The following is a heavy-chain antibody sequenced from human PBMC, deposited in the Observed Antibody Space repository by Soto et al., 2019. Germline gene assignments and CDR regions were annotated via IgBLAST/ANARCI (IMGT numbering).Heavy chain of an antibody. V-gene: IGHV1-18*01. J-gene: IGHJ6*02. D-gene: IGHD2-2*01. CDR2: ISAYNGNT. CDR3: ARDRYCSSTSCHLPRRRYYVMDV. CDR1: GYTFTSYG. Sequence: ASVKVSCKASGYTFTSYGISWVRQAPGQGLEWMGWISAYNGNTNYAQKLQGRVTMTTDTSTSTAYMELRSLRSDDTAVYYCARDRYCSSTSCHLPRRRYYVMDVSGQGTTVIVSS.